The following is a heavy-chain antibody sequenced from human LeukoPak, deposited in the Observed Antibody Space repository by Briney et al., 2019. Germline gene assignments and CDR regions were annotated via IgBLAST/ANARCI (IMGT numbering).Heavy chain of an antibody. J-gene: IGHJ5*02. CDR3: AKVIYYYDSSGYRRPSWFDP. D-gene: IGHD3-22*01. CDR2: ISGIGGGT. CDR1: GFTFRSYA. Sequence: SGGSLRLSCAAPGFTFRSYAMSGVRQAPGRGLEWVSGISGIGGGTYYADSVKGRFTISRDNSKNTLYLQMNSLRAEDTAVYYCAKVIYYYDSSGYRRPSWFDPWGQGTLVTVSS. V-gene: IGHV3-23*01.